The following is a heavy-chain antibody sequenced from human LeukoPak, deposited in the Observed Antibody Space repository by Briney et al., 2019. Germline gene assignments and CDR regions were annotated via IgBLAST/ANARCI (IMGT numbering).Heavy chain of an antibody. CDR3: ARVWDIVVVPAEKDY. J-gene: IGHJ4*02. CDR2: ISGSGGST. V-gene: IGHV3-23*01. Sequence: GGSLRLSCAASGFTFSSYAMSWVRQAPGKGLEWISAISGSGGSTYYADSVKGRFTISRDNSKNTLYLQMNSLRAEDTAVYYCARVWDIVVVPAEKDYWGQGTLVTVSS. CDR1: GFTFSSYA. D-gene: IGHD2-2*01.